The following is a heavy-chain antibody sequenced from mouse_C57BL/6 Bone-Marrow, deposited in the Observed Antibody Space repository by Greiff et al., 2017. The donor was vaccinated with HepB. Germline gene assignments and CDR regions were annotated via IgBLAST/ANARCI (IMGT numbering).Heavy chain of an antibody. CDR3: TTGGLRPFAY. CDR2: IDPENGYT. V-gene: IGHV14-4*01. J-gene: IGHJ3*01. D-gene: IGHD1-2*01. CDR1: GFNFKDDY. Sequence: VQLQQSGAELVRPGASVKLSCTASGFNFKDDYMHWVKQRPEQGLEWIGWIDPENGYTEYASKFQGKATITADTSSNTAYLQLSSLTSEDTAVYYCTTGGLRPFAYWGQGTLVTVTA.